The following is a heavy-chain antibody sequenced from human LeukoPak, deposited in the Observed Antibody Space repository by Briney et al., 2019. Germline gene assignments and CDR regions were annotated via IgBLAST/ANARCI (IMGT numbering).Heavy chain of an antibody. V-gene: IGHV4-4*07. CDR2: IYTSGST. J-gene: IGHJ3*02. CDR1: GGSIISYY. D-gene: IGHD3-3*01. Sequence: SETLSLTCTVSGGSIISYYWSWLRQPAGKALEWIGRIYTSGSTNYNPSLKSRVTMSVDTSKNQYSLKLSSVTAADTAVYYCARDNVLRFLEWLPPDAFDIWGQGTMVTVSS. CDR3: ARDNVLRFLEWLPPDAFDI.